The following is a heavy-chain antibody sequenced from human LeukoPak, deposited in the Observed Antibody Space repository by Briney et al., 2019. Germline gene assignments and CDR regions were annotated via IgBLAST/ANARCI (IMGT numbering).Heavy chain of an antibody. CDR2: ISSSSSYI. J-gene: IGHJ3*02. CDR3: ARAMLRGLLDAFDI. D-gene: IGHD3-10*01. CDR1: GFTFSSYS. V-gene: IGHV3-21*01. Sequence: GGSLRLSCAASGFTFSSYSMNWVRQAPGKGLEWVSSISSSSSYIYYADSVKGRFTISRDNAKNSLFLQMNSLRVEDTAVYYCARAMLRGLLDAFDIWGQGTMVTVSS.